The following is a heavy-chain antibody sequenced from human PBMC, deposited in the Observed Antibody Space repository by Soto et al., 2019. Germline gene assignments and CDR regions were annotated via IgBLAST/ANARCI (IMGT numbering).Heavy chain of an antibody. CDR2: IYHSVST. CDR3: ARVPAY. Sequence: QLQLLESGSGLVKPSQTLSLTCAVSGGSISSGGYSWGWIRQPPGKGLEWIGYIYHSVSTYYNPSLKSRVTISVDRSQNQFSLRLSSVTAADTAVYYCARVPAYSGQGTLVTVSS. J-gene: IGHJ4*02. CDR1: GGSISSGGYS. V-gene: IGHV4-30-2*01.